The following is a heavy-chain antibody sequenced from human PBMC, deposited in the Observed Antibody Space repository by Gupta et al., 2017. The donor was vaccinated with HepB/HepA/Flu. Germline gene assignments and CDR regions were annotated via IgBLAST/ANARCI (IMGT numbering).Heavy chain of an antibody. J-gene: IGHJ4*02. D-gene: IGHD3-3*01. CDR3: AKEPSTWGSGYFDH. CDR2: ISSVAGSS. V-gene: IGHV3-23*01. CDR1: GFTFKDYA. Sequence: EVYLRESGGGLVQPGGSLRLPCSASGFTFKDYAMSWVRQAPGKGLEWVSVISSVAGSSSYADSAKGRFSISRDNSENILYLEMNSLRADDTAIYYCAKEPSTWGSGYFDHWGQGILVSVSS.